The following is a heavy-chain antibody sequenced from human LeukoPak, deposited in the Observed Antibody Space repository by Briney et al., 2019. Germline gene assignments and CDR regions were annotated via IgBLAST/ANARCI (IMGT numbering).Heavy chain of an antibody. D-gene: IGHD2-15*01. CDR2: IKEDGSEK. CDR1: RFTFSNYW. CDR3: ARGDKDFYYGMDV. Sequence: GGSLRLSCGASRFTFSNYWMSWVRQAPGKGLEWVANIKEDGSEKDYVDPVKGRFTISRDNAKNSLYLQMNSLRAEDTAVYYCARGDKDFYYGMDVWGQGTTVTVSS. J-gene: IGHJ6*02. V-gene: IGHV3-7*03.